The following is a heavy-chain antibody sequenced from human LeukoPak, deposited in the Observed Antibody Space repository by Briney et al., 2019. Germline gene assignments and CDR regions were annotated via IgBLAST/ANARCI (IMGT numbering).Heavy chain of an antibody. Sequence: ASVKVSCKASGYTFTVYYMHWVRQAPGHGLEWLGWMNVKTGATSSAQRFPGRFTMTRDTSIGTASMEFSSLTSDDTAVYYCARQSGTYWGLDYWGQGTLVTVSS. V-gene: IGHV1-2*02. CDR2: MNVKTGAT. CDR3: ARQSGTYWGLDY. CDR1: GYTFTVYY. J-gene: IGHJ4*02. D-gene: IGHD1-26*01.